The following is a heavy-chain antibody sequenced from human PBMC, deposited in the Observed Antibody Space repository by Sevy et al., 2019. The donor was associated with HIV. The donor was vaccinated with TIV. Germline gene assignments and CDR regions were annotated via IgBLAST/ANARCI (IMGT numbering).Heavy chain of an antibody. D-gene: IGHD1-26*01. CDR3: ARDLISGSYSQSLDY. V-gene: IGHV3-30*04. CDR2: ISSDGNSQ. CDR1: GFNISPYA. Sequence: GGSLRLSCSASGFNISPYALHWVRQTPGKGLQWLAVISSDGNSQYSADSVKGRFTISRDNSKNTLYLQMDSLRVEDTAVYYCARDLISGSYSQSLDYWGQGTLVTVSS. J-gene: IGHJ4*02.